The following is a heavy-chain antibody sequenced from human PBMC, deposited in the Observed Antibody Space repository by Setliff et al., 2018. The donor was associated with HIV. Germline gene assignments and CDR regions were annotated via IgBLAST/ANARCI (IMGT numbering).Heavy chain of an antibody. D-gene: IGHD2-2*01. J-gene: IGHJ4*02. CDR1: GFTFSTYW. CDR2: IRQDGGEA. CDR3: ARERQYYYFDY. Sequence: GGSLRLSCAASGFTFSTYWMSWVRQAPGKGPEWVANIRQDGGEAYYVDSVKGRFTISRDSAKNSLYLQMNSLRAEDTAVYYCARERQYYYFDYWGQGTLVTVSS. V-gene: IGHV3-7*03.